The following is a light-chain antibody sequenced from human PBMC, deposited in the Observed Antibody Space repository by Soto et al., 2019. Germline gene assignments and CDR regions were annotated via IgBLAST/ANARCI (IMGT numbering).Light chain of an antibody. Sequence: IQMTQSPSSLSAFVGDSVTISCRASQKIKKNLNWYQQKSGKAPSLLMYEASTLQSGVPSRFSGSGSGTDFTLAITNLQPEDFATYYCQQSFHTPYTFGQGTKLEI. CDR3: QQSFHTPYT. CDR2: EAS. J-gene: IGKJ2*01. V-gene: IGKV1-39*01. CDR1: QKIKKN.